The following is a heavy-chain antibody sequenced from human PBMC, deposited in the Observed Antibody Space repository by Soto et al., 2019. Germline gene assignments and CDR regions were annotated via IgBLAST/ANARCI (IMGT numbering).Heavy chain of an antibody. CDR3: ARECSGSSCYSGDY. Sequence: SETLSLTCAVYGGSFIGYYWTWILQPPGTGLEWIGEINHSGSTNYNPSLKSRVTISVDTSKNQFSLKLTSVTAADTAVYYCARECSGSSCYSGDYWGQGTLVTVSS. V-gene: IGHV4-34*01. CDR1: GGSFIGYY. CDR2: INHSGST. J-gene: IGHJ4*02. D-gene: IGHD2-15*01.